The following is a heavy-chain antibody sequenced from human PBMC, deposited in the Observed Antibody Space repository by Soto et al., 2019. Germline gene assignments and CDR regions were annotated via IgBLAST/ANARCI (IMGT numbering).Heavy chain of an antibody. D-gene: IGHD3-10*01. CDR2: INHSGST. J-gene: IGHJ6*03. V-gene: IGHV4-34*01. CDR1: GGSFSGYY. CDR3: ARGPNPHSPITMVRGVPRGYYYMDV. Sequence: SETLSLTCAVYGGSFSGYYWSWIRQPPGKGLEWIGEINHSGSTNYNPSLKSRVTISVDTSKNQFSLKLSSVTAADTAVYYCARGPNPHSPITMVRGVPRGYYYMDVWGKGTTVTVS.